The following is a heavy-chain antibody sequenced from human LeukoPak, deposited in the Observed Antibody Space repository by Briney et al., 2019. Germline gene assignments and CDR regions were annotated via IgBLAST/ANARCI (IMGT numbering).Heavy chain of an antibody. J-gene: IGHJ4*02. CDR2: ISYDGSNK. Sequence: GGSLSLSCAASGFTFSSYGMHWVRQAPGKGLEWVAVISYDGSNKYYADSVKGRFTISRDNSKNTLYLQMNSLRAEDTAVYYCAKLSGVFDWGQGTLVTVSS. V-gene: IGHV3-30*18. CDR3: AKLSGVFD. D-gene: IGHD3-16*02. CDR1: GFTFSSYG.